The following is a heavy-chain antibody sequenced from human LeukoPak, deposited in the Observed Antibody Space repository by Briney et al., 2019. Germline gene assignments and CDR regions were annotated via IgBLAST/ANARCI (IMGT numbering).Heavy chain of an antibody. CDR2: ISGYNGNT. V-gene: IGHV1-18*04. J-gene: IGHJ4*02. CDR1: GYTFTYYG. Sequence: ASVKVSCKASGYTFTYYGINWVRQAPGQALEWMGWISGYNGNTKYAQKFQGRVTMTTDTFTNTAYMELRSLRSDDTAMYYCARDKSPIRSRSGSESSPLDNWGQGTLVFVSS. D-gene: IGHD6-19*01. CDR3: ARDKSPIRSRSGSESSPLDN.